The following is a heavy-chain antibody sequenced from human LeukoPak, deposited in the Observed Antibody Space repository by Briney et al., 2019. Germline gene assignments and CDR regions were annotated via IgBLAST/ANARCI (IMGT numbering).Heavy chain of an antibody. Sequence: PGGSLRLSCAASGFTFSSYEMNWVRQAPGKGLEWVSSISSSSSYIYYADSVKGRFTISRDNAKNSLYLQMNSLRAEDTAVYYCARSANGGDAFDIWGQGTMVTVSS. CDR3: ARSANGGDAFDI. CDR1: GFTFSSYE. CDR2: ISSSSSYI. J-gene: IGHJ3*02. V-gene: IGHV3-21*01.